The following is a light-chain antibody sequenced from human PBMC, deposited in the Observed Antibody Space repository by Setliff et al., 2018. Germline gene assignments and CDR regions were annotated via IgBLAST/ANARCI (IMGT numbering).Light chain of an antibody. J-gene: IGLJ1*01. CDR3: SSYTSSSTLYG. V-gene: IGLV2-14*01. CDR2: EVS. CDR1: SSDVGDYKY. Sequence: QSVLTQPTSVSGSPGQSIAISCTGTSSDVGDYKYVSWYQQLPGKAPKLIIFEVSNRPSGVSNRFSGSKSGNTASLTISGLQAEDEADYYCSSYTSSSTLYGFGTGTKVTVL.